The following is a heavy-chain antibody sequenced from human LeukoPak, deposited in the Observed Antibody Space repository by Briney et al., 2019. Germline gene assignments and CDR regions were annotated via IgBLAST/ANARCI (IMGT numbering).Heavy chain of an antibody. CDR1: GFTFSSSA. J-gene: IGHJ4*02. V-gene: IGHV3-23*01. CDR3: AKVPYTIPPYYFDY. D-gene: IGHD3-16*01. Sequence: GGSLRLSCAASGFTFSSSAMSWVRQVPGKGLEWVSGISASGGSTYYADSVRGRFTISRDNSKNTLYLQMNSLRAEDTAVYYCAKVPYTIPPYYFDYWGQGTLVTVSS. CDR2: ISASGGST.